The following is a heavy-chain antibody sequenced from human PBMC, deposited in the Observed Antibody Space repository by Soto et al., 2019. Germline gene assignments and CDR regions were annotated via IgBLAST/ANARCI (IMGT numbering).Heavy chain of an antibody. J-gene: IGHJ6*02. CDR2: ISSSSSYI. D-gene: IGHD4-4*01. Sequence: LRLSCAASGFTFSSYSMDWVRQSPGKVLELVSSISSSSSYIYYADSVKGRFTISRDNAKNSLYLQMNSLRAKDTAVYYCARDVDDYSNYAVHYGMDVWGQGTTVTVSS. CDR3: ARDVDDYSNYAVHYGMDV. CDR1: GFTFSSYS. V-gene: IGHV3-21*01.